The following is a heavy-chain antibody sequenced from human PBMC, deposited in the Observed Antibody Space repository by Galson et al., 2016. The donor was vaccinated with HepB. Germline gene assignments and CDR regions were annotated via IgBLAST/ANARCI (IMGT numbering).Heavy chain of an antibody. CDR2: VHPSQIT. J-gene: IGHJ4*02. D-gene: IGHD5-24*01. CDR3: ARGQDLYKIRD. Sequence: ETLSLTCAVYGGSFSNYYCSWIRQPPGKGLEWIGEVHPSQITNYNPSLMSRVTISVDTSKNQFSLKLSSVTAADTAVYYCARGQDLYKIRDWGQGTLVTVSS. V-gene: IGHV4-34*01. CDR1: GGSFSNYY.